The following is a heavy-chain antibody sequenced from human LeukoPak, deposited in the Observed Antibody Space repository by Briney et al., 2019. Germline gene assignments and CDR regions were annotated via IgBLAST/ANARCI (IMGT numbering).Heavy chain of an antibody. J-gene: IGHJ4*02. Sequence: GGSLRLSXAASGFTFSSYGMHWVRQAPGKGLEWVAVIWYDGSNKYYADSVKGRFTISRDNAKRSLYLQMNSLRADDTAVYYCAREFDGSASGAGYWGQGTLVTVSS. D-gene: IGHD1-26*01. CDR3: AREFDGSASGAGY. CDR1: GFTFSSYG. CDR2: IWYDGSNK. V-gene: IGHV3-33*01.